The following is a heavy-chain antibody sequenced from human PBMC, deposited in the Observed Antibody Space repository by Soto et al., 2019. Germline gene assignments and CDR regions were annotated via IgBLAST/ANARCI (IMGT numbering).Heavy chain of an antibody. V-gene: IGHV4-59*01. CDR1: GGSISSYY. CDR3: ARGVVRGSGWYLQTYYYYYGMDV. D-gene: IGHD6-19*01. Sequence: PSETLSLTCTVSGGSISSYYWSWIRQPPGKGLEWIGYIYYSGSTNYNPSLKSRVTISVDTSKNQFSLKLSSVTAADTAVYYCARGVVRGSGWYLQTYYYYYGMDVWGQGTTVPVSS. J-gene: IGHJ6*02. CDR2: IYYSGST.